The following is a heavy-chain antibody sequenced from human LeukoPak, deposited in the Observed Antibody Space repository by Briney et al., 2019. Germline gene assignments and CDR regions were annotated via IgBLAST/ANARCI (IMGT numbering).Heavy chain of an antibody. V-gene: IGHV3-30*04. CDR2: ISHDGIDK. CDR1: GFTFSTYA. J-gene: IGHJ1*01. CDR3: ARPLGPGTEELQH. Sequence: PGRSLRLSCAASGFTFSTYAIHWVRQAPGKGLEWVAVISHDGIDKYYSDSVKGRFTVSRDNSKNTLYLQMSSLRVEDMAVYYFARPLGPGTEELQHWGQGTLVTVSP.